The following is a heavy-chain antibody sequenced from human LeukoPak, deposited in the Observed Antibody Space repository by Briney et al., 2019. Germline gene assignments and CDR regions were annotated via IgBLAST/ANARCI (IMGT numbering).Heavy chain of an antibody. CDR3: ARVRGYSYGSSDY. Sequence: GGSLRLSXAASGFTFSSYGMHWVRQAPGKGLEYVSAISSNGGSTYYANSVKGRFTISRDNSKNTLYLQMGSLRAEDVAVYYCARVRGYSYGSSDYWGQGTLVTVSS. V-gene: IGHV3-64*01. D-gene: IGHD5-18*01. CDR1: GFTFSSYG. J-gene: IGHJ4*02. CDR2: ISSNGGST.